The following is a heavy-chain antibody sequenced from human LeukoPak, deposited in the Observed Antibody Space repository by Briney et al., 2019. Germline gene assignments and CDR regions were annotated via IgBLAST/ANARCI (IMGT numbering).Heavy chain of an antibody. D-gene: IGHD6-19*01. CDR3: ARGSSGWYALFDY. J-gene: IGHJ4*02. Sequence: SETLSLTCTVSGGSISSGGYYWTWIRQHPGKGLEWIGYIYYSGSTYYNPSLKSRVTILVDTSKNQFSLKLTSVTAADTAVYYCARGSSGWYALFDYWGQGTLVTVSS. CDR2: IYYSGST. V-gene: IGHV4-31*03. CDR1: GGSISSGGYY.